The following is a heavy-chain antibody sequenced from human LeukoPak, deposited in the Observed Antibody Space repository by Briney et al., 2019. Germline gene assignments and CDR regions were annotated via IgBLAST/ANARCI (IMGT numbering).Heavy chain of an antibody. J-gene: IGHJ3*02. CDR3: AKDISAVAGPDAFDI. D-gene: IGHD6-19*01. CDR2: ISWNSGSI. V-gene: IGHV3-9*01. Sequence: GRSLRLSCAASGFTFDDYAMHWVRQAPGKGLEWVSGISWNSGSIGYADSVKGRFTISRDNAKNSLYLQMNSLRAEDTALYYCAKDISAVAGPDAFDIWGQGTMVTVSS. CDR1: GFTFDDYA.